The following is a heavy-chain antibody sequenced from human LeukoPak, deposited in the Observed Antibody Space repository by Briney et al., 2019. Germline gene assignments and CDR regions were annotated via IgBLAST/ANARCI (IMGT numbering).Heavy chain of an antibody. D-gene: IGHD3-10*01. V-gene: IGHV3-48*02. CDR1: GFTFSTYS. CDR2: ISSGSGTI. J-gene: IGHJ4*02. CDR3: ASRNYYGSGPDY. Sequence: GTSLRLSCAASGFTFSTYSMNWVRQAPGKGLEWVSYISSGSGTIYYADSVKGRFTISRDNAKNSLYLHMNSLRDEDTAVYYCASRNYYGSGPDYWGQGTLVTVSS.